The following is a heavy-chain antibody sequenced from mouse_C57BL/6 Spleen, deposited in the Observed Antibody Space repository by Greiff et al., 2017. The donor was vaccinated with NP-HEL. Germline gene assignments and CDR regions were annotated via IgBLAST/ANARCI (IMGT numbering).Heavy chain of an antibody. J-gene: IGHJ2*01. CDR1: GYAFSSYW. Sequence: VKLMESGAELVKPGASVKISCKASGYAFSSYWMNWVKQRPGKGLEWIGQIYPGDGDTNYNGKFKGKATLTADKSSSTAYMQLSSLTSEDSAVYFCARGDGYYYFDYWGQGTTLTVSS. CDR3: ARGDGYYYFDY. CDR2: IYPGDGDT. V-gene: IGHV1-80*01. D-gene: IGHD2-3*01.